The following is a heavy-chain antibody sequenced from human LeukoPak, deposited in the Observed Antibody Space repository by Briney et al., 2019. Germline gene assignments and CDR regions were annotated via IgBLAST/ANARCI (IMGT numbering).Heavy chain of an antibody. V-gene: IGHV3-21*04. CDR1: GFTFSSYS. J-gene: IGHJ4*02. D-gene: IGHD5-18*01. CDR3: ARHEDSTDY. Sequence: SGGSLRLSCAASGFTFSSYSMNWVRQAPGKGLEWVSSISSSSSYIYYADSVKGRFTISRDNAKNSLYLQMNSLRSEDTAVYYCARHEDSTDYWGQGTLVTVSS. CDR2: ISSSSSYI.